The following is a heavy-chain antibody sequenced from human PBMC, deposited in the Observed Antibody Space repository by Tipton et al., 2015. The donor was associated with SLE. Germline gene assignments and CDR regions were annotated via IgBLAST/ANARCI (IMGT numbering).Heavy chain of an antibody. CDR1: GFTFSHYS. CDR2: ISSGSTFL. CDR3: ARIMREKQLVRPFDY. V-gene: IGHV3-21*01. Sequence: QLVQSGGGLVKPGGSLRLSCAASGFTFSHYSMNWVRQAPGKGLEWVSSISSGSTFLNYADSVKGRFTISRDNAKNSLHLEMNSLRVEDTAMYYCARIMREKQLVRPFDYWGQGTLVTVSS. J-gene: IGHJ4*02. D-gene: IGHD6-13*01.